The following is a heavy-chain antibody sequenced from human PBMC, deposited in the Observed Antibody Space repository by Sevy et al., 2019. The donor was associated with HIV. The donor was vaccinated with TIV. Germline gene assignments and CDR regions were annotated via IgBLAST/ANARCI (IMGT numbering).Heavy chain of an antibody. J-gene: IGHJ6*02. CDR1: GFTFSSFF. Sequence: GGSLRLSCAASGFTFSSFFMSWVRQAPGKGLEWVANIKQDGSEKYYVDSVKGRFTISRDNARNSVYLQMNSLRAEDTGVYYRARDLTAPYYYYGMDVWGQGTMVTVSS. CDR3: ARDLTAPYYYYGMDV. D-gene: IGHD1-20*01. CDR2: IKQDGSEK. V-gene: IGHV3-7*01.